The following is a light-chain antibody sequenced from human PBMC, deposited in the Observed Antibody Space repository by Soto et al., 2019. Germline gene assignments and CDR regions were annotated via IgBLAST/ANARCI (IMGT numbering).Light chain of an antibody. Sequence: SPAALSLSQGERATLSCRASQSVNNYLAWYQQKPGQAPRLLIYGASSRATGIPDRFSGSGSGTDLTLTISRLEPEDFAVYYCQQYGSSPWTFGQGTNVAIK. V-gene: IGKV3-20*01. J-gene: IGKJ1*01. CDR3: QQYGSSPWT. CDR2: GAS. CDR1: QSVNNY.